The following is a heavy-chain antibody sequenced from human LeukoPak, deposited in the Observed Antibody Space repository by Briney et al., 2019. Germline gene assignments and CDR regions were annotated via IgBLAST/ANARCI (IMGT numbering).Heavy chain of an antibody. V-gene: IGHV4-34*01. CDR3: ARRWASYVSYYDSNDYKNWFDP. CDR1: GGSFSGYY. J-gene: IGHJ5*02. Sequence: SETLSLTCAVYGGSFSGYYWNWIRQPPGKGLEWIGEINHSGSSSYNPSLKSRVTISVDTSKNQFSLKLSSVTAADTAVYYCARRWASYVSYYDSNDYKNWFDPWGQGTLVTVSS. CDR2: INHSGSS. D-gene: IGHD3-22*01.